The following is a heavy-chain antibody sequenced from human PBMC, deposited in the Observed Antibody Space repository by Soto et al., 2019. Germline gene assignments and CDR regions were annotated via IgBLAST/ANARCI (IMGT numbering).Heavy chain of an antibody. CDR1: GYTFTGYY. D-gene: IGHD3-10*01. V-gene: IGHV1-2*04. CDR3: ARGSGSGSYYNVGY. CDR2: INPNSGGT. J-gene: IGHJ4*02. Sequence: ASVKVSCKASGYTFTGYYMHWVRQAPGQGLEWKGWINPNSGGTNYAQKFQGWVTMTRDTSISTAYMELSRLRSDYTGVYYCARGSGSGSYYNVGYWGQGTLVTVSS.